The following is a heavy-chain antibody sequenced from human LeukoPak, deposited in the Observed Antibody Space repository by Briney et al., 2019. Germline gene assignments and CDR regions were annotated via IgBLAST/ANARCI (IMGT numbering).Heavy chain of an antibody. CDR2: ISSSSSTI. CDR3: VRDVLYYYGAERLFWFDP. V-gene: IGHV3-48*01. Sequence: GGSLRLSCAASGFTFSSYSMNWVRQAPGKGLEWVSYISSSSSTIYYADSVKGRFTISRDNAKNSLYLQMNSLRVEDTAVYYCVRDVLYYYGAERLFWFDPWGQRTLVTVSS. J-gene: IGHJ5*02. D-gene: IGHD3-10*01. CDR1: GFTFSSYS.